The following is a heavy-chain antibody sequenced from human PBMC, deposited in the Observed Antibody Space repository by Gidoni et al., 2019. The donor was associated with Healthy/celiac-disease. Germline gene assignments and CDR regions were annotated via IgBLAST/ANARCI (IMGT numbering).Heavy chain of an antibody. J-gene: IGHJ6*02. CDR2: ISGSGGST. D-gene: IGHD2-2*01. CDR3: ARSSTRGYYYYGMDV. CDR1: GFPFSSYA. Sequence: EVQLLESGGGLVQPGGSLRLPCAASGFPFSSYAMSWVRQAPGKGLEWVSAISGSGGSTYYADSVKGRFTISRDNSKNTLYLQMNSLRAEDTAVYYCARSSTRGYYYYGMDVWGQGTTVTVSS. V-gene: IGHV3-23*01.